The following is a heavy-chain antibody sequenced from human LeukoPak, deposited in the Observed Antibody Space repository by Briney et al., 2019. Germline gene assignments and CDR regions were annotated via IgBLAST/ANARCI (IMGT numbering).Heavy chain of an antibody. J-gene: IGHJ4*02. CDR2: IYYSGST. CDR3: ARDGSDGLRGFAY. Sequence: PSETLSLTCTASGGSISSSSYYWGWIRQPPGKGLEWIGSIYYSGSTYYNPSLKSRVTISVDTSKNQFSLKLSSVTAADTAVYYCARDGSDGLRGFAYWGQGTLVTVSS. CDR1: GGSISSSSYY. D-gene: IGHD4-17*01. V-gene: IGHV4-39*07.